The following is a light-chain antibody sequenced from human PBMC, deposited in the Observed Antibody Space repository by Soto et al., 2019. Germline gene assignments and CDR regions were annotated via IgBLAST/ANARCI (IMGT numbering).Light chain of an antibody. J-gene: IGKJ1*01. CDR2: AAS. CDR3: LQHHTYPRT. CDR1: QAIRND. V-gene: IGKV1-17*01. Sequence: DIQMTQSPTSLSASVGDRDTITCRASQAIRNDLGWYQQKPAKAPKRLIYAASSLQSGVPSRFSGSGSGTEFTLTISSLQPEDSATYYCLQHHTYPRTFGQGTKVDI.